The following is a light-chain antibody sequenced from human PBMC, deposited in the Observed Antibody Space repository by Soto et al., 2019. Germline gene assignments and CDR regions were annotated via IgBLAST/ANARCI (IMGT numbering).Light chain of an antibody. CDR3: QQYYSYQTWT. J-gene: IGKJ1*01. CDR1: QGISSY. V-gene: IGKV1-8*01. CDR2: AAS. Sequence: IRMTQSPSSLSASTGDRVTITCRASQGISSYLAWYQQKPGKAPKLLIYAASTLQSGVPSRFSGSGSGTDFTLTISCLQSEDFATYYCQQYYSYQTWTFGQGTKVEIK.